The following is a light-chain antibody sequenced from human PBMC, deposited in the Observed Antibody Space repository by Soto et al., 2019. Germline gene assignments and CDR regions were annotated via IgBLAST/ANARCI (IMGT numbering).Light chain of an antibody. CDR2: GAS. Sequence: EIVXTXXXXTLSVSPGERATLSCRASQSVSSNLAWYQQKPGQAPRLLIYGASTRATGIPARFSGSGSGTAFTLTISSLQSEDFAVYYCQQYNNWLITFGQGTRLEIK. CDR3: QQYNNWLIT. CDR1: QSVSSN. V-gene: IGKV3-15*01. J-gene: IGKJ5*01.